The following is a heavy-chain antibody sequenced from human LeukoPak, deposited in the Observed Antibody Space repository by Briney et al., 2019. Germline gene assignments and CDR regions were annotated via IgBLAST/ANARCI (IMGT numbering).Heavy chain of an antibody. J-gene: IGHJ4*02. D-gene: IGHD3-22*01. V-gene: IGHV3-53*01. Sequence: PGGSLRLSCAVSGFTVNSNYMNWVRQAPGKGLEWVSVIYSGTSTYYADSVKGRFTISRDNSKNTLYLQMNSLRAEDTAVYYCAKGVVITTYFDYWGQGTLVTVSS. CDR2: IYSGTST. CDR1: GFTVNSNY. CDR3: AKGVVITTYFDY.